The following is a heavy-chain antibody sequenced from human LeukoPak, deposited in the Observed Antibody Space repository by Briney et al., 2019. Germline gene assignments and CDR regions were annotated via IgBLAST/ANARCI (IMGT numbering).Heavy chain of an antibody. Sequence: GGSLRLSCAASGFTFSSYVMTWVRQAPGKGLEWVSTISVGGDGTYYADSVKGRFTISRDNSKNTLNLQMNSQRVGDTAVYYCVTRGTTGTKYLEHWGQGSLVTVSS. J-gene: IGHJ4*02. CDR3: VTRGTTGTKYLEH. V-gene: IGHV3-23*01. D-gene: IGHD1-1*01. CDR2: ISVGGDGT. CDR1: GFTFSSYV.